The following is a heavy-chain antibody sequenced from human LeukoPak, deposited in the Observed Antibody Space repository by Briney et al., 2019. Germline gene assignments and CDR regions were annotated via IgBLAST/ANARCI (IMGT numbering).Heavy chain of an antibody. J-gene: IGHJ6*02. CDR1: GGSISTYC. CDR3: ARGVGSTTYYAMDV. V-gene: IGHV4-59*08. D-gene: IGHD2-2*01. CDR2: ISYSGST. Sequence: SETLSLTCTVSGGSISTYCWSWIRQPPGKGLEWIGYISYSGSTNYNPSLKSRVTISLDTSKNQFALKLSSVTAADTAVYYCARGVGSTTYYAMDVWGQGTTVAVSS.